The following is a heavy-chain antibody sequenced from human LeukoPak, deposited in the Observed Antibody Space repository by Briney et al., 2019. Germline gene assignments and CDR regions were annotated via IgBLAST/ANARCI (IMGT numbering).Heavy chain of an antibody. Sequence: GASVKVSCKASGYTFTSYDINWVRQAPGQGLEWMGWMNPNSGNTGYAQKFQGRVTMTRNTSISTAYMELSSLRSEDTAVYYCARSYYDFWSGYHRNWFDPWGQGTLVTVSS. CDR2: MNPNSGNT. J-gene: IGHJ5*02. CDR1: GYTFTSYD. D-gene: IGHD3-3*01. V-gene: IGHV1-8*01. CDR3: ARSYYDFWSGYHRNWFDP.